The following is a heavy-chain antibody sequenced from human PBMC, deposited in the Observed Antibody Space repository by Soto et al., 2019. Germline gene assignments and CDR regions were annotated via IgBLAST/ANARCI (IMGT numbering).Heavy chain of an antibody. CDR3: ARSVAVPGAHIDY. Sequence: AETLSLTCSVSGGSILGSYWSWIRQSPGKGLEWLGYVYYTGSTNYSPSLRSRVSISVDTSKNEFSLRLSSVTAADTAVYFCARSVAVPGAHIDYWGQGTQVTVSS. CDR2: VYYTGST. D-gene: IGHD6-19*01. V-gene: IGHV4-59*01. J-gene: IGHJ4*02. CDR1: GGSILGSY.